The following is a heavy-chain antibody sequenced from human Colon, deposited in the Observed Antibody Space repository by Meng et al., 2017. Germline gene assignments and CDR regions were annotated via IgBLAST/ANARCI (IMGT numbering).Heavy chain of an antibody. J-gene: IGHJ4*02. CDR2: IYYSGST. Sequence: QVQLQYSGPGLVNPSQPLPLTGTVSGCSISSGGYFWSWIRQHPGKGLEWIGYIYYSGSTYYNPSLKSLVTISVDTSKNQFSLKLSSVTAADTAVYYCARVLPFSSGWSYFDYWGQGTLVTVSS. V-gene: IGHV4-31*01. CDR3: ARVLPFSSGWSYFDY. CDR1: GCSISSGGYF. D-gene: IGHD6-19*01.